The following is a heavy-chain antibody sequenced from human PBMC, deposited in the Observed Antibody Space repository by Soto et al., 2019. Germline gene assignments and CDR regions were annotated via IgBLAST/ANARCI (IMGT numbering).Heavy chain of an antibody. Sequence: GGSMRLSCATSGFPFNDYYMTWIRQATGKGLKWLSHISPKSTFRNYADSVKGRFTISRDNTESSLFLQMNSLGVDDTAVYSCVRGGGGGLFEHWGQGVLVTVSS. D-gene: IGHD2-21*01. CDR3: VRGGGGGLFEH. CDR1: GFPFNDYY. CDR2: ISPKSTFR. V-gene: IGHV3-11*06. J-gene: IGHJ4*02.